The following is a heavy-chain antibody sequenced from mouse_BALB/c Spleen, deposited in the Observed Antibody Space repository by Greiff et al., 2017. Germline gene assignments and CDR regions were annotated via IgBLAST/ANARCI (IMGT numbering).Heavy chain of an antibody. CDR2: ISSGGST. J-gene: IGHJ2*01. Sequence: EVQVVESGGGLVKPGGSLKLSCAASGFTFSSYAMSWVRQTPEKRLEWVASISSGGSTYYPDSVKGRFTISRDNARNILYLQMSSLRSEDTAMYYCARGRKFDGYYVFDYWGQGTTLTVSS. CDR3: ARGRKFDGYYVFDY. CDR1: GFTFSSYA. V-gene: IGHV5-6-5*01. D-gene: IGHD2-3*01.